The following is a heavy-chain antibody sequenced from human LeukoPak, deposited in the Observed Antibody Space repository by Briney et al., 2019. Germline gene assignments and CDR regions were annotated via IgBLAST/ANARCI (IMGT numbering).Heavy chain of an antibody. J-gene: IGHJ6*03. CDR1: GFTVSSNY. Sequence: GGSLRLSCAASGFTVSSNYMSWVRQAPGKGLEWVSVIYSGGSTYYADSVKGRFTISRDNSKNTLYLQMNSLRAEDTAVYYCARGKVENYYYYYYMDVWGKGTTVTVSS. CDR3: ARGKVENYYYYYYMDV. D-gene: IGHD2-15*01. CDR2: IYSGGST. V-gene: IGHV3-53*01.